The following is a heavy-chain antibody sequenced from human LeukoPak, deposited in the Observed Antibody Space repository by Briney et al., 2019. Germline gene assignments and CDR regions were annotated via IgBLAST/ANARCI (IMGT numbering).Heavy chain of an antibody. CDR3: ARETPGVLQDAFDI. J-gene: IGHJ3*02. Sequence: PGGSLRLSCAASGFTVSSNYMSWVRQAPGKGLEWVSVIYSGGSTYYADSVKGRFTISRDSSKNTLYLQMNSLRAEDTAVYYCARETPGVLQDAFDIWGQGTMVTVSS. CDR1: GFTVSSNY. CDR2: IYSGGST. V-gene: IGHV3-53*01. D-gene: IGHD5-24*01.